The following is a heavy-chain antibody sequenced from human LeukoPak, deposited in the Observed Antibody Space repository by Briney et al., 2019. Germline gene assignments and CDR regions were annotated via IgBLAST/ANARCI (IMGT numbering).Heavy chain of an antibody. Sequence: SETLSLTCTVSGGSISSSSYYWGWIRQPPGKGLEWIGSIYYSGSTYYNPSLKSRVTISVDTSKNQFSLKLSSVTAADTAVYYCARTQWLVPQYYFDYWGQGTLVTVSS. D-gene: IGHD6-19*01. V-gene: IGHV4-39*01. J-gene: IGHJ4*02. CDR2: IYYSGST. CDR1: GGSISSSSYY. CDR3: ARTQWLVPQYYFDY.